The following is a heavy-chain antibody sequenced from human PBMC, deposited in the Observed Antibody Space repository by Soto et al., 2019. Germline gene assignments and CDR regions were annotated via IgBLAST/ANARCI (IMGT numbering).Heavy chain of an antibody. CDR2: IYYSGST. V-gene: IGHV4-31*03. D-gene: IGHD5-12*01. CDR1: GGSISSGGYY. J-gene: IGHJ6*02. CDR3: ARDIRKGSGYDPWDYYYGMGV. Sequence: QVQLQESGPGLVKPSQTLSLTCTVSGGSISSGGYYWSWIRQHPGKVLEWIGYIYYSGSTYYNPSLKSRVTISVDTSKNQFSRKLSSVTAADTAVYYCARDIRKGSGYDPWDYYYGMGVWGQGTTVAVSS.